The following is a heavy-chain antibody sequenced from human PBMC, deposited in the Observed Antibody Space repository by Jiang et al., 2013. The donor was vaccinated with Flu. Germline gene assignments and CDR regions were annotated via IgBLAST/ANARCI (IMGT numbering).Heavy chain of an antibody. CDR2: INHSGST. Sequence: LLKPSETLSLTCAVYGGSFSGYYWSWIRQPPGKGLEWIGEINHSGSTNYNPSLKSRVTISVDTSKNQFSLKLSSVTAADTAVYYCARSYQQEPSDGMDVWGKGTTVTVSS. V-gene: IGHV4-34*01. CDR3: ARSYQQEPSDGMDV. CDR1: GGSFSGYY. J-gene: IGHJ6*04. D-gene: IGHD2-2*01.